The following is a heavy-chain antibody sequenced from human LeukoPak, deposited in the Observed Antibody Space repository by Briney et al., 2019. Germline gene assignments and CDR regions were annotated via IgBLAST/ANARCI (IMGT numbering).Heavy chain of an antibody. V-gene: IGHV1-2*02. J-gene: IGHJ4*02. Sequence: ASVKVSCKASGYTFTGYYMHWVRQAPGQGLEWMGWINPNSGGTNYAQKFQGRVTMTRDTSISTAYMELSRLRSDDPAVYYCARGGSNYDYVWGSYPELYYFDYWGQGTLVTVSS. CDR3: ARGGSNYDYVWGSYPELYYFDY. D-gene: IGHD3-16*02. CDR2: INPNSGGT. CDR1: GYTFTGYY.